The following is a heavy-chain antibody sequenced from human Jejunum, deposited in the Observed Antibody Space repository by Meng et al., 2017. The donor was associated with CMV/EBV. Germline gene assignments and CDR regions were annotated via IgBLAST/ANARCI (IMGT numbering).Heavy chain of an antibody. Sequence: LSLPCTVSGGSISSSSNHWCWVRQPPGKALEWIGSMFYSGSTYYNSALKSRVTISVDTSKNQLSLRLRSVTAADTAVYYCARPSGDYWGPGTLVTVSS. CDR2: MFYSGST. J-gene: IGHJ4*02. CDR3: ARPSGDY. V-gene: IGHV4-39*01. CDR1: GGSISSSSNH.